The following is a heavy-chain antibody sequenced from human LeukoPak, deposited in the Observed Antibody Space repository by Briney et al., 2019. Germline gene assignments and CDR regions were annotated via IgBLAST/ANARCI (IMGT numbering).Heavy chain of an antibody. CDR2: ISSSSTTV. CDR1: GFTFTSYT. Sequence: GGSLRLSCTASGFTFTSYTMNWVRQAPGKGLEWVSYISSSSTTVYHADSVKGRFTISRDNAKNSLYLQMTSLRAEDTAVYYCARGGYGDLYYYYYIDVWGKGTTVTVSS. D-gene: IGHD4-17*01. J-gene: IGHJ6*03. CDR3: ARGGYGDLYYYYYIDV. V-gene: IGHV3-48*01.